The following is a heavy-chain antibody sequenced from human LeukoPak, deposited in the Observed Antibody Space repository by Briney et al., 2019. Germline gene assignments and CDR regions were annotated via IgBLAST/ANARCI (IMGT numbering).Heavy chain of an antibody. CDR2: INGSGGST. CDR1: GFTFSNAW. Sequence: PGGSLRLSCTASGFTFSNAWMKWVRQAPEKGLEWVSAINGSGGSTYYADSVKGRFTICRDNSKNTLYLQMNSLRAEDTAVYYCAKTIAAAGAFDYWGQGTLVTVSS. D-gene: IGHD6-13*01. V-gene: IGHV3-23*01. J-gene: IGHJ4*02. CDR3: AKTIAAAGAFDY.